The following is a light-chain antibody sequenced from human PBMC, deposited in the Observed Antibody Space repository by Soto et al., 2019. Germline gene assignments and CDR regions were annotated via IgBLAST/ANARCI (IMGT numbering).Light chain of an antibody. CDR1: QGVRSY. CDR3: QQRGDWPLT. V-gene: IGKV3-11*01. CDR2: DAS. Sequence: ETVLTQSPATLSLSPGDTATLSCRASQGVRSYLAWYQQKPGQAPRLLIYDASNRATGIPARFSGSGSGTDFTLTISSLEPEDFGIYYCQQRGDWPLTFGGGTKVDIK. J-gene: IGKJ4*01.